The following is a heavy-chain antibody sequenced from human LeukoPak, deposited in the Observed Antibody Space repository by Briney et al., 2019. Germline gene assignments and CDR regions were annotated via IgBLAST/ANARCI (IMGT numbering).Heavy chain of an antibody. J-gene: IGHJ6*02. D-gene: IGHD3-3*01. CDR3: ARDSYDFWSGPTDNYGMDV. CDR1: GGSISSSNW. V-gene: IGHV4-4*02. Sequence: PSETLSLTCAVSGGSISSSNWWSWVRQPPGKGLEWIGEIYHSGSTNYNPSLKSRVTISVDKSKNQFSLELSSVTAADTAVYYCARDSYDFWSGPTDNYGMDVWGQGTTVTVSS. CDR2: IYHSGST.